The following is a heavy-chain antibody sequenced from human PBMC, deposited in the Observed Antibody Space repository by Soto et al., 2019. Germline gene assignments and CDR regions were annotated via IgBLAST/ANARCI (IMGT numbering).Heavy chain of an antibody. D-gene: IGHD1-20*01. J-gene: IGHJ4*02. Sequence: ESGGGVVQPGRSLRLSCAASGFTFSGYGMHWVRQAPGKGLEWVAVIRYDGSDKYYADSVKGRFTISRDNSKNTLYLQMNGLRAEDTAVYHCAKDRYDFQHAPYYFDNWGQGTLVTVSS. V-gene: IGHV3-30*18. CDR3: AKDRYDFQHAPYYFDN. CDR2: IRYDGSDK. CDR1: GFTFSGYG.